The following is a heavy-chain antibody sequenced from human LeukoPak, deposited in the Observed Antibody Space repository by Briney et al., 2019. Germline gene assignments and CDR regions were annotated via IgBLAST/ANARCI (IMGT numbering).Heavy chain of an antibody. V-gene: IGHV4-39*01. Sequence: PSETLSLTCTVSGGSISSSSYYWGWIRQPPGKGLDWIGNIYYSGSTYYNPSLKSRVTISVDTSKNQFSLKLSSVTAADTAVYYCARHGVIAAAALVACYFDYWGQGTLVTVSS. J-gene: IGHJ4*02. CDR1: GGSISSSSYY. CDR3: ARHGVIAAAALVACYFDY. CDR2: IYYSGST. D-gene: IGHD6-13*01.